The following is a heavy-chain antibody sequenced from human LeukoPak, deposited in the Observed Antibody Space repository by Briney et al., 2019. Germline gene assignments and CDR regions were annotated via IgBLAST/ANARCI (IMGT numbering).Heavy chain of an antibody. CDR2: ISGSGGST. Sequence: GGSLRLSCAASGFTFSSYSMNWVRQAPGKGLEWVSAISGSGGSTYYADSVKGRFTISRDNSKNTLYLQMNSLRAEDTAVYYCAKDNDDFWSGPPDYWGQGTLVTVSS. J-gene: IGHJ4*02. V-gene: IGHV3-23*01. CDR3: AKDNDDFWSGPPDY. CDR1: GFTFSSYS. D-gene: IGHD3-3*01.